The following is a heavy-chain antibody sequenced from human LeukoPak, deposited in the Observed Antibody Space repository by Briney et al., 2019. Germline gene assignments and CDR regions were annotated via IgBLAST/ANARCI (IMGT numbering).Heavy chain of an antibody. D-gene: IGHD2-2*01. V-gene: IGHV1-69*13. CDR2: IIPIFGTA. CDR1: GYTFTSYG. Sequence: ASVKVSCKASGYTFTSYGISWVRQAPGQGLEWMGGIIPIFGTANYAQKFQGRVTITADESTSTAYMELSSLRSEDTAVYYCASHQHCSSTSCYDYWGQGTLVTVSS. J-gene: IGHJ4*02. CDR3: ASHQHCSSTSCYDY.